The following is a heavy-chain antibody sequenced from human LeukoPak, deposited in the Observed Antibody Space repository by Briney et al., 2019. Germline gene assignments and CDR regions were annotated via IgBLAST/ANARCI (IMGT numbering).Heavy chain of an antibody. V-gene: IGHV3-23*01. CDR2: ISGSGGST. D-gene: IGHD2-2*01. CDR1: GFTFSSYA. J-gene: IGHJ6*02. CDR3: ARVYCSTTSCNDYYYYGVDV. Sequence: GGSLRLSCAASGFTFSSYAMSWVRQAPGKGLEWVSAISGSGGSTYYADSVKGRFTISRDNSKNTLYLQMNSLRAEDTAVYYCARVYCSTTSCNDYYYYGVDVWGQGTTVTVSS.